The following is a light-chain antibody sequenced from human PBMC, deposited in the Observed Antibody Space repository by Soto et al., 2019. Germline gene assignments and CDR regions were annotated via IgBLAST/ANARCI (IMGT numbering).Light chain of an antibody. CDR3: QQSYSPVRNI. CDR1: QSISSY. Sequence: DIQMTQSPSSLSASVGDRVTITCRASQSISSYLNWYQQKPGKAPKLLIYGASNLQSGVPSRFSGGGSGTEFTLTISSLQPEDSATYYCQQSYSPVRNIFGQGTKLEI. CDR2: GAS. V-gene: IGKV1-39*01. J-gene: IGKJ2*01.